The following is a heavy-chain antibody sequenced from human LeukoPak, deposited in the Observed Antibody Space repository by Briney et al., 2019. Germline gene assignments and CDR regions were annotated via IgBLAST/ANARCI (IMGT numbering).Heavy chain of an antibody. CDR1: GGSISSSSYY. CDR3: ARAGQWHYFDY. CDR2: IYYSGST. V-gene: IGHV4-39*07. J-gene: IGHJ4*02. D-gene: IGHD6-19*01. Sequence: SETLSLTCTVSGGSISSSSYYWGWIRQPPGKGLEWIGSIYYSGSTYYNPSLKSRVTISVDTSKNQFSLKLSSVTAADTAVYYCARAGQWHYFDYWGQGTLVTVSS.